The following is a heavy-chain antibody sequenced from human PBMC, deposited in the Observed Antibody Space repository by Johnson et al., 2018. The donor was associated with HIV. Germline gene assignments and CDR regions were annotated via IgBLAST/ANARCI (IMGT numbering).Heavy chain of an antibody. CDR1: GFTFDDYA. CDR3: AKALSSGWFYAFDI. CDR2: ISWNSGSI. D-gene: IGHD3-22*01. V-gene: IGHV3-9*01. Sequence: VQLVESGGGLVQPGRSLRLSCAASGFTFDDYAMHWVRQAPGKGLDWVSGISWNSGSIGYADSVKGRFTISRDNAKNSLYLQMNSLRAEDTALYYCAKALSSGWFYAFDIWGQGTMVTVSS. J-gene: IGHJ3*02.